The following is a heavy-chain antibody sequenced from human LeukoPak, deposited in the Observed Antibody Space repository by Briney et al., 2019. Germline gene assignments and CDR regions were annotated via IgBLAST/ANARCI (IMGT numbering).Heavy chain of an antibody. CDR2: ISYDGSNK. D-gene: IGHD3-16*01. J-gene: IGHJ3*02. V-gene: IGHV3-30-3*01. CDR1: GFTFSSYA. Sequence: PGGSLGLSCAASGFTFSSYAMHWVRQAPGKGLEWVAVISYDGSNKYYADSVKGRFTISRDNSKNTLYLQMNSLRAEDTAVYYCARGGDYLQDAFDIWGQGTMVTVSS. CDR3: ARGGDYLQDAFDI.